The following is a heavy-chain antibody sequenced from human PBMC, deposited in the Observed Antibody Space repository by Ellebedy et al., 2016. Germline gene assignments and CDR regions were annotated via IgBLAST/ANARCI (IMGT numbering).Heavy chain of an antibody. D-gene: IGHD2-15*01. J-gene: IGHJ4*02. CDR1: GGSFSSGGYF. V-gene: IGHV4-31*03. Sequence: SETLSLTCTVSGGSFSSGGYFWTWLRQRPGKGLEWIGYFYYSATTSYNPSLEGRVTISADTSKNQFSLRLTSVTAADTAIYYCAREPIVWGQGILVTVSS. CDR3: AREPIV. CDR2: FYYSATT.